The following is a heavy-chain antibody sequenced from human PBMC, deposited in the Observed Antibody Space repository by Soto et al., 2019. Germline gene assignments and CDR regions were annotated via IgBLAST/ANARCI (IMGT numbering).Heavy chain of an antibody. J-gene: IGHJ4*02. V-gene: IGHV3-48*02. CDR2: ITDSSDTV. CDR3: ARDFGHGYYLDY. CDR1: GFSFSNYN. Sequence: GGSLRLSCVAFGFSFSNYNMNWVRQAPGKGLEWVSYITDSSDTVHYADSVRGRFTISRDNAESSLYLQMNSLRDEDTAVYFCARDFGHGYYLDYWGRGTLVTVSS. D-gene: IGHD3-3*01.